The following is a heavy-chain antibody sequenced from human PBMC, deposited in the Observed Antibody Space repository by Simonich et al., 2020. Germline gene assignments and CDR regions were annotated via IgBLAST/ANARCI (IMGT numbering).Heavy chain of an antibody. V-gene: IGHV1-3*01. CDR3: ARHQEGLYYFDY. CDR2: INAGNGNT. J-gene: IGHJ4*02. CDR1: GYTFTSYA. Sequence: QVQLVQSGAEVKKPGASVKVSCKASGYTFTSYAMHWVPQAPGQRLEGMEWINAGNGNTKYSQKFQGRVTITRDTSASTAYMELSSQRSEDTAGYYCARHQEGLYYFDYWGQGTLVTVSS.